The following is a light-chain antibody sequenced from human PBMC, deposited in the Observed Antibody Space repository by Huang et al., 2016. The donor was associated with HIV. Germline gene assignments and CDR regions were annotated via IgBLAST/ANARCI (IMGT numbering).Light chain of an antibody. CDR1: QGISNS. Sequence: DIQMTQSPSFLSASVGDRVTITCRPSQGISNSVAWYQQRPGKAPKLLLYATSRLETWAPSRFSGSRAGTEYTLTISRLQPEELATYYCQQYYNNPPWTFGQGTKVEIK. J-gene: IGKJ1*01. CDR3: QQYYNNPPWT. CDR2: ATS. V-gene: IGKV1-NL1*01.